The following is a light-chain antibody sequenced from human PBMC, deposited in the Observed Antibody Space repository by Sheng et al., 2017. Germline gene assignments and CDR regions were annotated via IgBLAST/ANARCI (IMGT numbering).Light chain of an antibody. V-gene: IGKV3-20*01. CDR3: QQYDISSLT. Sequence: ELVLTQSPGTLSLSPGERATLSCRASQSVSSSSLAWYQQRPGHAPRLLIYATSTRATGIPDRFSGSGSRTDFTLTISRLEPEDFAVYYCQQYDISSLTFGGGTKVE. J-gene: IGKJ4*01. CDR2: ATS. CDR1: QSVSSSS.